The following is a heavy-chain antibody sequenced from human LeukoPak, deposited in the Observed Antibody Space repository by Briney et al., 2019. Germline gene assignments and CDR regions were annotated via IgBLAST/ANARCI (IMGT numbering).Heavy chain of an antibody. CDR3: ARERPSYYDILTGYYPRSLPYYFDY. J-gene: IGHJ4*02. CDR1: GGSFSGYY. Sequence: SETLSLSCAVYGGSFSGYYWSWIRQPPGKGLEWIGEINHSGSTNYNPSLKSRVTISVDTSKNQFSLKLSSVTAADTAVYYCARERPSYYDILTGYYPRSLPYYFDYWGQGTLVTVSS. CDR2: INHSGST. D-gene: IGHD3-9*01. V-gene: IGHV4-34*01.